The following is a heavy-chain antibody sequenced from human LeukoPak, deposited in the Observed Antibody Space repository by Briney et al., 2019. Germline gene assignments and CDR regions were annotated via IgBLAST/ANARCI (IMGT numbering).Heavy chain of an antibody. Sequence: SETLSLTCTVSGGSISSSSYYWGWIRQPPGKGLEWIGSIYYSGSTYYNPSLKSRVTISVDTSKNQFSLKLSSVTAADTAVYYCARDAFDIWGQGTMVTVSS. CDR1: GGSISSSSYY. J-gene: IGHJ3*02. CDR3: ARDAFDI. V-gene: IGHV4-39*07. CDR2: IYYSGST.